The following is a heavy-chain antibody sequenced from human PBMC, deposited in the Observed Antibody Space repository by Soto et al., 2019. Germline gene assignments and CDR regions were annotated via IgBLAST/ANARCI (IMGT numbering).Heavy chain of an antibody. CDR3: AASPDSYGSYYFDY. D-gene: IGHD5-18*01. CDR2: IVVGSGNT. Sequence: SVKVSCKASGFTFTSSAVQWVRQARGQRLEWIGWIVVGSGNTNYAQKFQERVTITRDMSTSTAYMELSSLRSEDTAVYYCAASPDSYGSYYFDYWGQGTLVTVSS. CDR1: GFTFTSSA. J-gene: IGHJ4*02. V-gene: IGHV1-58*01.